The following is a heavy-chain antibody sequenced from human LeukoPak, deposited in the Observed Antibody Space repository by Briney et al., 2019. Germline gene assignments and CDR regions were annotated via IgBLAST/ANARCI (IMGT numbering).Heavy chain of an antibody. CDR3: AREITGYYYMDG. CDR2: IYYSGST. J-gene: IGHJ6*03. V-gene: IGHV4-59*01. D-gene: IGHD3-16*01. CDR1: GGSISSYY. Sequence: SETLSLTCTGSGGSISSYYWSWIRQPPGKGLEWIGYIYYSGSTNYNPSLKSRVTISVDTSKNQFSLKLSSVTAADTAVYYCAREITGYYYMDGWGKGTTVTVSS.